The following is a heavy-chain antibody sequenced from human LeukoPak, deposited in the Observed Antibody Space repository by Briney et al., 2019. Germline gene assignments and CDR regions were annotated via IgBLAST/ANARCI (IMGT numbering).Heavy chain of an antibody. Sequence: GASVKVSCKASGYTFTSYGISWVRQAPGQGLEWMGWISAYSHNTNYAQKLQGRVTMTTDTSTSTAYMDLRSLRSDDTAVYYCARDLRPSGDRSPRYYMDVWGKGTTVTISS. D-gene: IGHD1-26*01. V-gene: IGHV1-18*01. J-gene: IGHJ6*03. CDR1: GYTFTSYG. CDR2: ISAYSHNT. CDR3: ARDLRPSGDRSPRYYMDV.